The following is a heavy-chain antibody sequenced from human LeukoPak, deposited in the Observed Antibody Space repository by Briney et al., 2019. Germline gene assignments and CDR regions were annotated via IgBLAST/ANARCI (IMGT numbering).Heavy chain of an antibody. D-gene: IGHD4-17*01. J-gene: IGHJ4*02. Sequence: GGSLRLSCAASGITFSGSAMRWVGQASGKGLEGGGRIISKANSYATAYAASVKGRFTISRDDSKNTAYLQMNSLKTEDTAVYYCTRPLISDYGDYVNYWGQGTLVTVSS. CDR2: IISKANSYAT. CDR3: TRPLISDYGDYVNY. CDR1: GITFSGSA. V-gene: IGHV3-73*01.